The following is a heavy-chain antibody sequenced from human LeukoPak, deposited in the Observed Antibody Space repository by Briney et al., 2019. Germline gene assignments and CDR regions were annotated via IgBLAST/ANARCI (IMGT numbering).Heavy chain of an antibody. CDR2: IYYSGST. D-gene: IGHD3-10*01. V-gene: IGHV4-39*01. CDR3: ARRVVRGVIPGSDAFDI. Sequence: SETLSLTCTVSGGSISSRSYYWGWIRQPPGKGLEWIGRIYYSGSTYYNPSLKSRVTISVDTSKNQFSLKLSSVTAADTAVYYCARRVVRGVIPGSDAFDIWGQGTMVTVSS. CDR1: GGSISSRSYY. J-gene: IGHJ3*02.